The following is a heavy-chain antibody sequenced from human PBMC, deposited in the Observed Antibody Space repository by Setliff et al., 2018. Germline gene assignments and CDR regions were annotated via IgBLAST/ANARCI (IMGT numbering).Heavy chain of an antibody. V-gene: IGHV4-34*01. Sequence: PSETLSLTCAVYGGSFSTYYWIWIRQPPGKGLEWIGKINHSGSTNYNPSLKSRVTISVDTSKNQFSLKLSSVTAADTAVYYCARLAVPYYFDYWGQGTLVTVSS. D-gene: IGHD4-17*01. J-gene: IGHJ4*02. CDR2: INHSGST. CDR3: ARLAVPYYFDY. CDR1: GGSFSTYY.